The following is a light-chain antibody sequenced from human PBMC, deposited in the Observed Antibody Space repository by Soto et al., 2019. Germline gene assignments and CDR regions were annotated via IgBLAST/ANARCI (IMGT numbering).Light chain of an antibody. J-gene: IGLJ1*01. Sequence: QSVLTQPRSVPGSPGQSVTISCTGTSSDVGTYDFVSWYQQHPGKAPRLMIFDVSERPSGVPDRFSGSKSGNTASLTISGLQAEDEADYYCCLYATSAPYVFRSGTKV. V-gene: IGLV2-11*01. CDR3: CLYATSAPYV. CDR2: DVS. CDR1: SSDVGTYDF.